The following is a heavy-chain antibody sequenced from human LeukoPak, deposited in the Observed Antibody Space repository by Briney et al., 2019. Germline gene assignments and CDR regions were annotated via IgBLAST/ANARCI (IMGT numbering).Heavy chain of an antibody. CDR2: IIPIFGTA. D-gene: IGHD6-19*01. CDR1: GGTFSSYA. Sequence: SVKVSCTASGGTFSSYAISWVRQAPGQGLEWMGGIIPIFGTANYAQKFQGRVTITADESTSTAYMELSSLRSEDTAVYYCARNFIAVAGTWSDYYYYGMDVWGQGTTVTVSS. CDR3: ARNFIAVAGTWSDYYYYGMDV. V-gene: IGHV1-69*13. J-gene: IGHJ6*02.